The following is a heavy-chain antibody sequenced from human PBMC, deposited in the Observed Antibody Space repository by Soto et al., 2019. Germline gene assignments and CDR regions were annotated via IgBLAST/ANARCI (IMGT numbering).Heavy chain of an antibody. Sequence: QVQLQQWGAGLLKPSETLSLTCAVSGGSFSGYYWSWIRQPPGKGLEWIGEINHSGSTNYNPSLKSRVTISVDTSKNQFSLKLSSGTAADTAVYYCARGGNSGYAYWGQGTLVTVSS. CDR2: INHSGST. V-gene: IGHV4-34*01. D-gene: IGHD5-12*01. J-gene: IGHJ4*02. CDR3: ARGGNSGYAY. CDR1: GGSFSGYY.